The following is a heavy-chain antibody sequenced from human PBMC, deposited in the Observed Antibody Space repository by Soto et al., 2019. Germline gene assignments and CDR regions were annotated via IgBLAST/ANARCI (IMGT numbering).Heavy chain of an antibody. CDR3: ARKVAVAQDAFVI. D-gene: IGHD5-12*01. CDR1: GDTFSSYT. CDR2: IIPLFGTL. V-gene: IGHV1-69*06. Sequence: ASLKVSCKASGDTFSSYTITWVRQAPGRGLEWMGGIIPLFGTLNYAQKFQGRVTLTADKSTSTAYMELSSLRSEDTAVYYCARKVAVAQDAFVIWGQGTVVTVSS. J-gene: IGHJ3*02.